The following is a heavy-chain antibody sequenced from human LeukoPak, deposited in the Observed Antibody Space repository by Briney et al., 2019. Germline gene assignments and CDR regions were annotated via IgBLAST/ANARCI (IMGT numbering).Heavy chain of an antibody. CDR1: GFTFSSYA. J-gene: IGHJ4*02. Sequence: GGSLRLSCAASGFTFSSYAMSWVRQAPGKGLEWVSTISGSGSNTFYADSVKGRFTISRDNSKNTLYLQMNSLRAEDTAVYYCAKDLAITGDGIDYWGQGTLVTVSS. CDR3: AKDLAITGDGIDY. V-gene: IGHV3-23*01. CDR2: ISGSGSNT. D-gene: IGHD7-27*01.